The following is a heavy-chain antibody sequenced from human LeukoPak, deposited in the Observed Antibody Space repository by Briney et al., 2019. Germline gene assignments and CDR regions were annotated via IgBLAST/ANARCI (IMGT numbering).Heavy chain of an antibody. CDR3: ARDLPHYYDSSGYPQPY. Sequence: GGSLRLSCAASGFTFSTYSMHWVRQAPGKGLEWVSSISNSGSYIYYADSVKGRFTISRINAKNSLYLQMNSLRAEDTAVYYCARDLPHYYDSSGYPQPYWGQGTLVTVSS. D-gene: IGHD3-22*01. V-gene: IGHV3-21*01. J-gene: IGHJ4*02. CDR1: GFTFSTYS. CDR2: ISNSGSYI.